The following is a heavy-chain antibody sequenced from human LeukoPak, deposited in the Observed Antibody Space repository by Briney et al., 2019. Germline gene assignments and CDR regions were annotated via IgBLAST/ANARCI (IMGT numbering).Heavy chain of an antibody. J-gene: IGHJ4*02. CDR1: GDSISTSTYF. Sequence: KPSETLSLTCTVSGDSISTSTYFWGWLRQPPGKGLEWIGNIYYSGSTYYSPSLKSRVTISIDTSKNQFSLKLSSVTAADTAVYYCARLVATMPIDYWGQGTLVTVSS. CDR2: IYYSGST. CDR3: ARLVATMPIDY. V-gene: IGHV4-39*01. D-gene: IGHD5-12*01.